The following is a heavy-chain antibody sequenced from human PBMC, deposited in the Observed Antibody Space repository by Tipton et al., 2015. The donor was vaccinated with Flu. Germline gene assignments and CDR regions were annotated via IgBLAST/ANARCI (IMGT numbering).Heavy chain of an antibody. J-gene: IGHJ3*02. Sequence: TLSLTCTVSGGSISTYYWSWIRQSPGKGLEWIGYIYDSGSTNYNPYLKSRVTISVDTSKNQFSLKLTCVTAADTAVYYCARRDYDILTGSRALDIWGQGTMINFSP. V-gene: IGHV4-59*08. D-gene: IGHD3-9*01. CDR2: IYDSGST. CDR3: ARRDYDILTGSRALDI. CDR1: GGSISTYY.